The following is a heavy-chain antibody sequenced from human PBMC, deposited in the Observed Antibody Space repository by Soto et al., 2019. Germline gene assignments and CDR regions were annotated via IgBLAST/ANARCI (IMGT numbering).Heavy chain of an antibody. Sequence: DVQLVESGGGLVQPGGSLRLSCAASGFRFSAYWIHWVRQVPGKGLSWVSRIDNDGSTTYAEAVKGRFTISRDNAKNTVYLQMNSLRVEDTGVYSCTRDSARAFDYWGQGTLVRVSS. J-gene: IGHJ4*02. CDR2: IDNDGST. V-gene: IGHV3-74*01. CDR3: TRDSARAFDY. D-gene: IGHD3-10*01. CDR1: GFRFSAYW.